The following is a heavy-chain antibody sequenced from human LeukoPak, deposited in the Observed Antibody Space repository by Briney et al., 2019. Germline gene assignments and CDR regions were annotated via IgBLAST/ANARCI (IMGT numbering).Heavy chain of an antibody. CDR3: ARDRGMITFGGVIVIPDFPDY. CDR1: GYTFTGYY. CDR2: INPNSGGT. D-gene: IGHD3-16*02. V-gene: IGHV1-2*02. Sequence: ASVKVSCKASGYTFTGYYMHRVRQAPGQGLEWMGWINPNSGGTNYAQKFQGRVTMTRDTSISTAYMELSRLRSDDTAVYYCARDRGMITFGGVIVIPDFPDYWGQGTLVTVSS. J-gene: IGHJ4*02.